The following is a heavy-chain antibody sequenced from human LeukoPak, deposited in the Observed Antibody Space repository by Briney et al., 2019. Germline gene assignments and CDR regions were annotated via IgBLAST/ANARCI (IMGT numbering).Heavy chain of an antibody. D-gene: IGHD2-21*01. Sequence: SETLSLTCTVSGGSISGSYWSWIRQPAGKWLEGIGRILTGGATHYNPSLKSRVTMSVDTSKNQFSLRLSSVTAADTAVYYCARVFDKDVWRKGTTVTVSS. V-gene: IGHV4-4*07. CDR2: ILTGGAT. CDR1: GGSISGSY. CDR3: ARVFDKDV. J-gene: IGHJ6*03.